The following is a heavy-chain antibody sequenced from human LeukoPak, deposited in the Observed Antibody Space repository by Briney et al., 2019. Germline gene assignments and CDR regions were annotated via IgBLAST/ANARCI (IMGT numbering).Heavy chain of an antibody. D-gene: IGHD1-26*01. V-gene: IGHV1-8*01. CDR3: ARGGHSGSYYLSLAAFDI. CDR1: GYTFTSYD. Sequence: ASVKVSCKASGYTFTSYDINWVRQATGQGLEWMGWMNPNSGNTGYAQKFQGRVTMTRNTSISTAYMELSSLRSEDTAVYYCARGGHSGSYYLSLAAFDIWGQGTMVTVSS. CDR2: MNPNSGNT. J-gene: IGHJ3*02.